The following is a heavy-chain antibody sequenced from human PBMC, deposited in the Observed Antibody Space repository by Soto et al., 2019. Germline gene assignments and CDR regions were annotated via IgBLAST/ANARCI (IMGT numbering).Heavy chain of an antibody. CDR2: IIPIFGTA. D-gene: IGHD6-6*01. V-gene: IGHV1-69*01. J-gene: IGHJ5*02. CDR3: ARDSIAAYSSSVWFDP. CDR1: GGTFSGYA. Sequence: QVQLVQSGAEVKKPGSSVKVSCKASGGTFSGYAISWVRQAPGQGLEWMGGIIPIFGTANYAQKFQGRVTITADESTSTAYMELSSLRSEDTAVYYCARDSIAAYSSSVWFDPWGQGTLVTVSS.